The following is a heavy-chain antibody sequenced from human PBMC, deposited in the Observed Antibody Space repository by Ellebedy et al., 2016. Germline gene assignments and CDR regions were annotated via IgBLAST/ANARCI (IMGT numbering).Heavy chain of an antibody. D-gene: IGHD3-10*01. V-gene: IGHV3-74*01. CDR1: GFTFSSHW. CDR2: ISTDGSST. CDR3: AISIDRGVINFYYYSMDV. J-gene: IGHJ6*02. Sequence: GESLKISXAVSGFTFSSHWMHWVRQAPGKGLVWVSRISTDGSSTNYADSVKGRFTVSRDNAKNSLFLQMNSLRAEDTAVYFCAISIDRGVINFYYYSMDVWGQGTTVTVSS.